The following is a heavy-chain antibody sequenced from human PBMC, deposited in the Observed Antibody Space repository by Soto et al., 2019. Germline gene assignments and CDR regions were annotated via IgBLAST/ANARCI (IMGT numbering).Heavy chain of an antibody. CDR2: ISYDGSNK. Sequence: PGGSLRLSCAASGFTFSSYAMHWVRQAPGKGLEWVAVISYDGSNKYYADSVKGRFTISRDNSKNTLYLQMNSLRAEDTAVYYCARDYIVVVPAASYHYYGMDVWGQGTTVTVSS. V-gene: IGHV3-30-3*01. D-gene: IGHD2-2*01. CDR1: GFTFSSYA. J-gene: IGHJ6*02. CDR3: ARDYIVVVPAASYHYYGMDV.